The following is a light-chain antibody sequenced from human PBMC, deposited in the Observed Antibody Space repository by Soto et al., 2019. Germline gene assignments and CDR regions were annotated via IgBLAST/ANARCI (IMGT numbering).Light chain of an antibody. CDR2: AAS. CDR1: QGIRSY. V-gene: IGKV1-9*01. Sequence: GDRVTINCRASQGIRSYLAWYQQKPGKVPKLLIYAASTLQSGVPSRFSGSGSGTEFTLTISSLQPEDFATYYCQQLSSFPLTFVGGTKVEIK. J-gene: IGKJ4*01. CDR3: QQLSSFPLT.